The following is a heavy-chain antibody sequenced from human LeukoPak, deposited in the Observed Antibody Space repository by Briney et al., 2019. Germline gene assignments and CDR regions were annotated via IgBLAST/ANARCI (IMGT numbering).Heavy chain of an antibody. CDR3: AKDGENSYGYEFGY. J-gene: IGHJ4*02. D-gene: IGHD5-18*01. V-gene: IGHV3-23*01. CDR2: ISGSGGST. CDR1: GFTFSSYA. Sequence: GGSLRLSCAASGFTFSSYAMSWVRQAPGKGLEWVSAISGSGGSTYYADSVNGRFTISRDNSKNTLYLQMNSLKAEDTAVYYCAKDGENSYGYEFGYWGQGTLVTVSS.